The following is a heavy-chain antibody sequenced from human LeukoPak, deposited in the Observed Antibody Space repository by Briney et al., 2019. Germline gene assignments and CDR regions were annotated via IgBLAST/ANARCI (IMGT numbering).Heavy chain of an antibody. CDR3: ARRPNYYGSGSYHHFDY. V-gene: IGHV3-48*01. D-gene: IGHD3-10*01. Sequence: PGGSLRLSCAASGFTFSSYWMSWVRQAPGKGLEWVSYISSSSSTIYYADSVKGRFTISRDNAKNSLYLQMNSLRAEDTAVYYCARRPNYYGSGSYHHFDYWGQGTLVTVSS. J-gene: IGHJ4*02. CDR1: GFTFSSYW. CDR2: ISSSSSTI.